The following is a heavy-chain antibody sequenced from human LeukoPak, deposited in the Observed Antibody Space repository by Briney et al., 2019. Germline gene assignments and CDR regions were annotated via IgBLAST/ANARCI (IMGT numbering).Heavy chain of an antibody. J-gene: IGHJ4*02. CDR2: IYKTGSA. V-gene: IGHV4-31*03. CDR3: ARDVLR. CDR1: GDSITSGGYY. Sequence: SQTLSLTCTVSGDSITSGGYYWSWIRQRPGKGLEWIGYIYKTGSAYYNPSLKSRVTMSVDTSRNQFSLKLNSVTAADTAVYYCARDVLRWGQGTLVTVSS.